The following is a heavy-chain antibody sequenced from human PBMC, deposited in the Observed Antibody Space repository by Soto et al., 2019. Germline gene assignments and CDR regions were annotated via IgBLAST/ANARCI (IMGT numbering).Heavy chain of an antibody. V-gene: IGHV1-3*01. Sequence: GASVKVSCKASGYTFTSYAMHWVRQAPGQRLEWMGWINAGNGNTKYSQKFQGRVTITRDTSASTAYMELSSLRSEDTAVYYCARVAVAGTVNFDYWGQGTLVTVSS. J-gene: IGHJ4*02. CDR2: INAGNGNT. D-gene: IGHD6-19*01. CDR1: GYTFTSYA. CDR3: ARVAVAGTVNFDY.